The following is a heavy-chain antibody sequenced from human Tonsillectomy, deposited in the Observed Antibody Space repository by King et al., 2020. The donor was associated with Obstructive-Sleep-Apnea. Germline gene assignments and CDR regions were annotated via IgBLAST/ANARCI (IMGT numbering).Heavy chain of an antibody. D-gene: IGHD3-10*02. V-gene: IGHV3-7*03. J-gene: IGHJ4*02. CDR2: IKYDGSEK. CDR1: GFTFSSYW. CDR3: ARLFV. Sequence: VQLVESGGGLVQLGGSLRLSCVASGFTFSSYWMTWVRQAPGKGLEWVANIKYDGSEKYYVDSVKGRFTISRDNGKNSVYLQMNSLRAEDTAVYYCARLFVWGQGRLVTVSS.